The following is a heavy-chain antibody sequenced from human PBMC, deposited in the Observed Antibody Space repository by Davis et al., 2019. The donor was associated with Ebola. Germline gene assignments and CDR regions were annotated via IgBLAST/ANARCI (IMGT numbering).Heavy chain of an antibody. CDR3: ALTTYYYYGMDV. D-gene: IGHD4/OR15-4a*01. V-gene: IGHV3-73*01. CDR2: IRSKANSYAT. Sequence: GGSLRLSCAASGFTFSGSAMHWVRQASGKGLEWVGRIRSKANSYATAYAASVKGRFTISRDDSKNTAYLQMNSLKTEDTAVYYCALTTYYYYGMDVWGQGTTVTVSS. J-gene: IGHJ6*02. CDR1: GFTFSGSA.